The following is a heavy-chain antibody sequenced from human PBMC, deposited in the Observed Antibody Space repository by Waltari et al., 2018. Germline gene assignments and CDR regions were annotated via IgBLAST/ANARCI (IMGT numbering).Heavy chain of an antibody. V-gene: IGHV3-72*01. CDR1: GFPFSDHY. J-gene: IGHJ1*01. Sequence: EAQLVESGGGLTQPGESLRLSCAASGFPFSDHYMDWARQAPGKGLEWIGRNKRRVDSFATQYAASVKGRFIISRDESTDSLYLQMKSLKTEDTAVYYCAQLGTGHWGQGTLVTVSS. CDR3: AQLGTGH. D-gene: IGHD1-1*01. CDR2: NKRRVDSFAT.